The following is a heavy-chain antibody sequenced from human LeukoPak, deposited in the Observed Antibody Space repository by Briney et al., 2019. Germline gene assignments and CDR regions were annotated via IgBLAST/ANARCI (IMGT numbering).Heavy chain of an antibody. CDR3: AGAFDI. V-gene: IGHV3-48*02. Sequence: GGSLRLSCAASGFTFTTYNMNWVRQAPGKGLEWISYISGSGSTIYYADSVKVRFTTSRDNAKNSLYLQMNSLRDEDTAVYYCAGAFDIWGQGTVVTVSS. J-gene: IGHJ3*02. CDR2: ISGSGSTI. CDR1: GFTFTTYN.